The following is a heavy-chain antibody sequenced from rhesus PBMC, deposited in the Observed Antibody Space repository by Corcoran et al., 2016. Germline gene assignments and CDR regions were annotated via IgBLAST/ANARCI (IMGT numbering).Heavy chain of an antibody. D-gene: IGHD4-29*01. CDR1: GYSISSGYD. Sequence: QVQLQESGPGVVKPSETLSLTCAVSGYSISSGYDWSWIRQPPGKGLEWIGYIYGSSGSTNYNPSRKNRVTISKDTSKNQFSLKLSSVTAADTAVYYCAREYGSIFDYWGQGVLVTVSS. V-gene: IGHV4-76*01. CDR2: IYGSSGST. CDR3: AREYGSIFDY. J-gene: IGHJ4*01.